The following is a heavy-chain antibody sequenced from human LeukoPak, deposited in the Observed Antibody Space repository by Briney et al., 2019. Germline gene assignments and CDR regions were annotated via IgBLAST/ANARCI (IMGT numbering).Heavy chain of an antibody. Sequence: SETLSLTCTVSGGSISSYYWSWIRQPPGKGLEWIGYIYYSGSTNYNPSLKSRVTISVDTSKNQFSLKLSSVTAADTAVYYCARVRTYYYGSGSYQGYYYGMDVWGQGTTVTVSS. V-gene: IGHV4-59*01. CDR1: GGSISSYY. D-gene: IGHD3-10*01. CDR2: IYYSGST. CDR3: ARVRTYYYGSGSYQGYYYGMDV. J-gene: IGHJ6*02.